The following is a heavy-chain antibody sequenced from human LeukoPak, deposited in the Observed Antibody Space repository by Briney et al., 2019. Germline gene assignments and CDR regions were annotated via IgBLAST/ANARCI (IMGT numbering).Heavy chain of an antibody. CDR2: ISPSAVST. J-gene: IGHJ4*02. CDR3: ARVPYTGSYFVDF. D-gene: IGHD1-26*01. Sequence: GGSLTLSCAASGFNFNNYAMTWLRQAPGKGLEWVSSISPSAVSTFYADSVQGRFTISKDYSKNTLYLQTSSLRAGDTAAYYCARVPYTGSYFVDFWGQGSQVTVSS. V-gene: IGHV3-23*01. CDR1: GFNFNNYA.